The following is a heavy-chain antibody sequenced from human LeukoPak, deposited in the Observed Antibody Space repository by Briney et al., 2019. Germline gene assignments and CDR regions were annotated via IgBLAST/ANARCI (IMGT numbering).Heavy chain of an antibody. CDR2: IKSDGSVT. V-gene: IGHV3-74*01. D-gene: IGHD2-2*02. Sequence: LAGGSLRLSCVASGFTFSRYWMHWVRQPPGKGLVWVSHIKSDGSVTNYADSVKGPFTISRDNAKNTLYLQMNSLRAEDTAMYYCVAIGGGNWGQGTLVTVSS. CDR3: VAIGGGN. CDR1: GFTFSRYW. J-gene: IGHJ4*02.